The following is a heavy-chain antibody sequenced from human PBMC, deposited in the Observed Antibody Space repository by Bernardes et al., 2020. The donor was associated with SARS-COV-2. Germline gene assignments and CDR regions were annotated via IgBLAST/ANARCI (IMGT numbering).Heavy chain of an antibody. CDR3: AAIHQVRRERGLTKVYDY. V-gene: IGHV4-34*01. D-gene: IGHD3-10*01. J-gene: IGHJ4*02. CDR2: INHEGRA. CDR1: SGSLNDYY. Sequence: SETLSLTCAVYSGSLNDYYWSWVRQPPGKGLEWFGEINHEGRAMYTPSLRSRVTISVDTSKSQFSLRLYSVTAADTALYYCAAIHQVRRERGLTKVYDYWSQGTLVTVSS.